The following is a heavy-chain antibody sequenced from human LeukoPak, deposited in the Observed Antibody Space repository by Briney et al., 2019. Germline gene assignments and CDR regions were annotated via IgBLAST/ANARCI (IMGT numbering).Heavy chain of an antibody. V-gene: IGHV4-39*01. D-gene: IGHD6-13*01. J-gene: IGHJ4*02. Sequence: PSETLSLTCTVSGGSISSSSYCWGWIRQPPGKGLEWIGSIYYSGSTYYNPSLKSRVTISVDTSKNQFSLKLSSVTAADTAVYYCARHRKIAAPLDYWGQGTLVTVSS. CDR3: ARHRKIAAPLDY. CDR2: IYYSGST. CDR1: GGSISSSSYC.